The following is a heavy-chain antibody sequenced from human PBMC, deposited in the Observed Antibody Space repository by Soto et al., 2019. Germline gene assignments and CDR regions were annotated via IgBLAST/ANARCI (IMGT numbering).Heavy chain of an antibody. D-gene: IGHD3-3*01. CDR2: INLNSGGT. Sequence: ASVKVSCKASGYTFTGHYMHWVRQAPGQGLEWMGWINLNSGGTNYAQKFQGRVTMTRDTSITTAYMEVNRLTSDDTAVYYCGRSGRLDYFDYWGQGTLVTVSS. CDR3: GRSGRLDYFDY. CDR1: GYTFTGHY. J-gene: IGHJ4*02. V-gene: IGHV1-2*02.